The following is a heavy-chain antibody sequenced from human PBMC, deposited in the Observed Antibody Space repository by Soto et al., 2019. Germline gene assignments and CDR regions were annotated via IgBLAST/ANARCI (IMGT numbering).Heavy chain of an antibody. J-gene: IGHJ6*02. CDR3: ARDRGGGSIFGGHYGMDV. D-gene: IGHD3-3*01. CDR1: GFIFRDFY. Sequence: PGGSLRLSCAACGFIFRDFYMSWIRQVPGKGLEWLSKISSSSSSTDYADSVKGRFTISRDNAENSLYLQMSSLRAEDTAVYYCARDRGGGSIFGGHYGMDVWGQGTTVTVSS. CDR2: ISSSSSST. V-gene: IGHV3-11*06.